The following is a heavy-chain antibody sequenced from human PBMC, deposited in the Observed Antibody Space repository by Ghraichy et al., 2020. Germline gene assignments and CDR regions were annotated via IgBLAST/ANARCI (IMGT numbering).Heavy chain of an antibody. J-gene: IGHJ4*02. V-gene: IGHV3-53*01. D-gene: IGHD3-16*01. CDR2: IFTGGGT. Sequence: GESLNISCAASGFTVGGTFMSWVRQAPGKALEWLSVIFTGGGTFYADSVKGRFTIFRDISKNTLFLQMNSLRTDDTAISYCVRGGGFDWGQGTLVTVSS. CDR3: VRGGGFD. CDR1: GFTVGGTF.